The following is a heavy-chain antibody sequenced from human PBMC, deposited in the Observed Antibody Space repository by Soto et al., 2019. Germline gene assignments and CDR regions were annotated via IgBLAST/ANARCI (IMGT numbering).Heavy chain of an antibody. CDR2: NIPILGIA. V-gene: IGHV1-69*08. CDR3: AGDLVVPAAAYFDY. CDR1: GGTFSSYT. J-gene: IGHJ4*02. Sequence: QVQLVQSGAEVKKPGSSVKVSCKASGGTFSSYTISWVRQAPGQGLEWMGRNIPILGIANYAQKFQGRVTITADKSTSTADMELSSLRSEDTAVYYCAGDLVVPAAAYFDYWGQGTLVTVSS. D-gene: IGHD2-2*01.